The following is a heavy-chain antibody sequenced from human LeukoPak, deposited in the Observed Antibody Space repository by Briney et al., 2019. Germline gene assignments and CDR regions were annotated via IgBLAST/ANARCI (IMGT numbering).Heavy chain of an antibody. D-gene: IGHD3-3*01. Sequence: SETLSLTCTVSGGSISRYYWSWIRQSPGKGLEWIGFIYYTGSTNYNPSLKSRVTISVDTSKNQFSLKLSSVTAADTAVYYCARSIFGVVIMFDPWGQGTLVTVSS. CDR1: GGSISRYY. CDR2: IYYTGST. V-gene: IGHV4-59*08. J-gene: IGHJ5*02. CDR3: ARSIFGVVIMFDP.